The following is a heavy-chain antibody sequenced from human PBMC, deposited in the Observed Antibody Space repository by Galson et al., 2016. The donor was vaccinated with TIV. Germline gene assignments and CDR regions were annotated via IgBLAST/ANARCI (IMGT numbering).Heavy chain of an antibody. CDR2: IYYSGSV. Sequence: SETLSLTCTVSGGSISSYSWSWIRQPPGKGLEWIGYIYYSGSVNYDPSLRSRVTISVDTSKNQFSLRLSSVTAADTAVYYCAKHSGAVAGYDYGMDVWGQGTTVTVSS. J-gene: IGHJ6*02. CDR3: AKHSGAVAGYDYGMDV. CDR1: GGSISSYS. D-gene: IGHD6-19*01. V-gene: IGHV4-59*08.